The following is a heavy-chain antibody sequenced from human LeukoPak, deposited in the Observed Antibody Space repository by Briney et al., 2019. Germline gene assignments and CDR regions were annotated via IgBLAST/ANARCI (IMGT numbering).Heavy chain of an antibody. Sequence: SETLSLTCTVSGGSISSNSYYWGWIRQPPGKGLEWIGILYYTGNTYYNPSLKSRVTISVDTSKNQFSLKLTSVTAADTAVYYCARASIAAGLWFDPWGQGTLVTVSS. CDR2: LYYTGNT. D-gene: IGHD6-13*01. J-gene: IGHJ5*02. CDR1: GGSISSNSYY. CDR3: ARASIAAGLWFDP. V-gene: IGHV4-39*01.